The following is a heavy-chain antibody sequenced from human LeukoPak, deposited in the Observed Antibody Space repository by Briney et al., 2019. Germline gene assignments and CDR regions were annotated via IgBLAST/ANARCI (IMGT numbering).Heavy chain of an antibody. CDR1: GFTFSAYN. V-gene: IGHV3-21*01. CDR3: ARDPYNGNYGDSYYYMDV. D-gene: IGHD1-26*01. Sequence: GGSLRLSCAASGFTFSAYNMNWVRQAPGKGLEWVSSITSSSSYTFYADSVKGRFTISRDNAKNSLYLQMNSLRAEDTAIYYCARDPYNGNYGDSYYYMDVWGKGTTVTISS. CDR2: ITSSSSYT. J-gene: IGHJ6*03.